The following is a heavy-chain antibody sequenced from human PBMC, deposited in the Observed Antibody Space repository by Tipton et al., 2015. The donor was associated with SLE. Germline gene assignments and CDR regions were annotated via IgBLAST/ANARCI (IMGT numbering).Heavy chain of an antibody. CDR2: IYGVGRT. D-gene: IGHD3-16*01. V-gene: IGHV3-23*03. CDR1: GFTLSNYG. Sequence: SLRLSCAASGFTLSNYGMSWVRQAPGKGLEWVSSIYGVGRTYYSDSVKGRFIISRDDSRNTVSLQMNSLRTEDTAIYYCAKGGSGGLYFADWGQGDLVAVSS. J-gene: IGHJ4*02. CDR3: AKGGSGGLYFAD.